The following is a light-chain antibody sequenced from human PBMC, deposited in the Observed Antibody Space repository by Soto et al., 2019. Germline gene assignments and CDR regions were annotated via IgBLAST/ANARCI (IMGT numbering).Light chain of an antibody. CDR2: GAS. CDR3: QQHNNWPTWT. V-gene: IGKV3-15*01. CDR1: QSVGRN. Sequence: ETMMTQSPGTLSVSPGDRATLSCRASQSVGRNLAWYQQKPGQAPRLLIYGASTRATGIPARFSGSGSGTEFTLTITSLQSEDFAVYFCQQHNNWPTWTFGQGTKVEIK. J-gene: IGKJ1*01.